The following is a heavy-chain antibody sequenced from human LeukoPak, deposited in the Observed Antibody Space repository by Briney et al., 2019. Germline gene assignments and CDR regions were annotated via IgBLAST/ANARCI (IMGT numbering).Heavy chain of an antibody. CDR2: ISGSGGST. Sequence: PGGSLRLSCAASGFTFSNYAMSWVRQAPGKGLEWVSGISGSGGSTYYADSVKGRFTISRDNSKNTLYLQMKSLGAEDTAVYYCARGSGIYAYWGQGTLVTVSS. CDR1: GFTFSNYA. J-gene: IGHJ4*02. V-gene: IGHV3-23*01. D-gene: IGHD5-12*01. CDR3: ARGSGIYAY.